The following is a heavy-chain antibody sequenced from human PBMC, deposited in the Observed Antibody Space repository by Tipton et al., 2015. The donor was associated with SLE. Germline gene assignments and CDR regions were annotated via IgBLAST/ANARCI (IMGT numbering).Heavy chain of an antibody. D-gene: IGHD6-19*01. V-gene: IGHV4-59*12. Sequence: TLSLTCTVSGGSISSYYWSWIRQPPGKGLEWIGYIYYSGSTNYNPSLKSRVTTSVDTSKNQFSLKLSSVTAADTAVYYCARGAGTYDIWGQGTMVTVSS. J-gene: IGHJ3*02. CDR2: IYYSGST. CDR1: GGSISSYY. CDR3: ARGAGTYDI.